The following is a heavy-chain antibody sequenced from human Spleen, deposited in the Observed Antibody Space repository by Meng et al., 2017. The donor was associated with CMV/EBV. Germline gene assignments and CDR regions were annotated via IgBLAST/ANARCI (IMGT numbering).Heavy chain of an antibody. J-gene: IGHJ6*02. CDR3: ARPLYCSTTSCYRGSYYDLLTSRSLYNFYGMDV. CDR2: IYYSGGT. Sequence: SETLSLTCTVSDGSISSSDYHWGWIRQPPGKVLEWIGSIYYSGGTYYNPSLKSRVTISIDTSRNQFSLKLSSVTAADTALYYCARPLYCSTTSCYRGSYYDLLTSRSLYNFYGMDVLGQGATVTVSS. CDR1: DGSISSSDYH. V-gene: IGHV4-39*01. D-gene: IGHD2-2*01.